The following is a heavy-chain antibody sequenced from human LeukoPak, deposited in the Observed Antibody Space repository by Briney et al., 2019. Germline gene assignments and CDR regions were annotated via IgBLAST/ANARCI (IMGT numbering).Heavy chain of an antibody. V-gene: IGHV4-34*01. CDR2: INHSGST. J-gene: IGHJ4*02. CDR1: GGSFSGYY. Sequence: SEILSLTCAVYGGSFSGYYWSWIRQPPGKGLEWIGEINHSGSTNYNPSLKSRVTISVDTSKNQFSLKLSSVTAADTAVYYCARGPIAAAVDQDYYFDYWGQGTLVTVSS. CDR3: ARGPIAAAVDQDYYFDY. D-gene: IGHD6-13*01.